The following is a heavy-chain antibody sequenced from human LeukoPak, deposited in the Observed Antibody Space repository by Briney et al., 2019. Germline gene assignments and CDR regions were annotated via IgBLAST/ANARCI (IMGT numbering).Heavy chain of an antibody. V-gene: IGHV4-38-2*02. CDR1: GYSISSGYC. CDR2: IYHSGST. CDR3: ARDVGYSSGWSQFDY. Sequence: SETLSLTCAVSGYSISSGYCWGWIRQPPGKGLEWIGSIYHSGSTYYNPSLKSRVTISVDTSKNQFSLKLSSVTAADAAVYYCARDVGYSSGWSQFDYWGQGTLVTVSS. D-gene: IGHD6-19*01. J-gene: IGHJ4*02.